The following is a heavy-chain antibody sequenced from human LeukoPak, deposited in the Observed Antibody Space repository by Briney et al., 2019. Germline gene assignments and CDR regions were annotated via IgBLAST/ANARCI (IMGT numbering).Heavy chain of an antibody. D-gene: IGHD2-15*01. CDR3: ANSGEVVSLFDI. Sequence: SGGSLRLSCAASGFTFSSYNMNWVRQAPGKGLEWVSSISTSSSYIYYADSVKGRFTISRDNAKNSLYLQMNSLRAEDTAVYYCANSGEVVSLFDIWGQGTMVTVSS. J-gene: IGHJ3*02. V-gene: IGHV3-21*01. CDR2: ISTSSSYI. CDR1: GFTFSSYN.